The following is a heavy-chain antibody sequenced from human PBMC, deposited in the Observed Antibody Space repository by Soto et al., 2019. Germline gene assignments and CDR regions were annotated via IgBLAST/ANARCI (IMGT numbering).Heavy chain of an antibody. CDR1: GFTVSTYG. Sequence: QVQLVKSGRGVVQPGRSLRLSCAVSGFTVSTYGMHWVRQAPGKGLEWVAVISRDGGTKYYADSVKGRFTISRDNSRNTLFLEMNSLRGDDMAVYYCTGEVASGYWGQGTLVTVSS. D-gene: IGHD2-8*02. CDR2: ISRDGGTK. CDR3: TGEVASGY. V-gene: IGHV3-30*03. J-gene: IGHJ4*02.